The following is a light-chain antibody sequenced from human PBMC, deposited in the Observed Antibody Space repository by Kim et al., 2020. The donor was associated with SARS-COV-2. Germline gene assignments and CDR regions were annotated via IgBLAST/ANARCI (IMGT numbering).Light chain of an antibody. V-gene: IGLV10-54*01. J-gene: IGLJ3*02. CDR3: SAWDRSLSAWV. CDR2: RNN. Sequence: GLTQPPSVSKGLRQTATLTCTGNSNNVGDEGAAWLQQHQGHPPKLLSYRNNNRPSGISERLSASKSGNTASLTITGLQPEDEADYYCSAWDRSLSAWVFGGGTQLTVL. CDR1: SNNVGDEG.